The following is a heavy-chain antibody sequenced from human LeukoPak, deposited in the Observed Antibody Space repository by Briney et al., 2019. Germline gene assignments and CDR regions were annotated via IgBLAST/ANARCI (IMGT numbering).Heavy chain of an antibody. CDR1: GFTFSSYT. Sequence: GGSLRLSCAASGFTFSSYTMNWVRQAPGKGLEWVSSISSSGNYIYYADSVKGRFTISRDNAKNSLYLQMNSLRVEDTALYHCAREGSDAFEIWGQGTMVTVSS. J-gene: IGHJ3*02. V-gene: IGHV3-21*01. CDR2: ISSSGNYI. CDR3: AREGSDAFEI.